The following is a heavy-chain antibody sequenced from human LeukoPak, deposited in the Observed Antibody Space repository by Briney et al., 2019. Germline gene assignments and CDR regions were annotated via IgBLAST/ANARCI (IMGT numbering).Heavy chain of an antibody. CDR2: IIGSGGST. CDR1: GFSFSSYA. Sequence: GGSLRLSCAASGFSFSSYAMSWVRQAPGKGLEWVSVIIGSGGSTYYADSVKGRFTISRDNAKNALSLQMNSLRDEDTAVYYCATSGNYYLKYWGQGTLVTVSS. V-gene: IGHV3-23*01. D-gene: IGHD1-26*01. CDR3: ATSGNYYLKY. J-gene: IGHJ4*02.